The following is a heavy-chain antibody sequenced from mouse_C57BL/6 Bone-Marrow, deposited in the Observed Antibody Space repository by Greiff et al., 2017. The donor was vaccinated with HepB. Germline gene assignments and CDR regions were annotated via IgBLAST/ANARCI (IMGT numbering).Heavy chain of an antibody. Sequence: VQLQESGPELVKPGASVKISCKASGYTFSSSWMNWVKQRPGKGLEWIGRIYPGDGDTNYNGKFKGKATLTADKSSSTAYMQLSSLTSEDSAVYFCARWGNWNYWGQGTTLTVSS. J-gene: IGHJ2*01. CDR3: ARWGNWNY. V-gene: IGHV1-82*01. CDR2: IYPGDGDT. CDR1: GYTFSSSW. D-gene: IGHD2-1*01.